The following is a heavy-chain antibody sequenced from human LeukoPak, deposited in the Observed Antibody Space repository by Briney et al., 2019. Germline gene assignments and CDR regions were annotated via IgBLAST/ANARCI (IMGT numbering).Heavy chain of an antibody. CDR1: GGSFSGYY. J-gene: IGHJ5*02. V-gene: IGHV4-34*01. CDR3: ARESYSYEILTGYQRATWFDP. CDR2: INHSGST. Sequence: SETLSLTCAVYGGSFSGYYWSWIRQPPGKGLEWIGEINHSGSTNYNPSLKSRVTISVDTSKNQFSLKLSSVTAADTAIYYCARESYSYEILTGYQRATWFDPWGQGTLVIVSS. D-gene: IGHD3-9*01.